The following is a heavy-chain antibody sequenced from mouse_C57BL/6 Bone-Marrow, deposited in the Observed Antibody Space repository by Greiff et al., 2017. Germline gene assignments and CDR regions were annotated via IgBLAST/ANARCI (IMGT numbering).Heavy chain of an antibody. CDR3: AREGDDGYEDY. V-gene: IGHV1-59*01. D-gene: IGHD2-3*01. J-gene: IGHJ2*01. CDR1: GYTFTSYW. CDR2: IDPSDSYS. Sequence: QVQLQQPGAELVRPWTSVKLSCKASGYTFTSYWLHWVQQRPGQGLEWIGVIDPSDSYSNYNQKFKGMTTLTVDTSTSTAYMQLSSLTSEDTAVYYCAREGDDGYEDYWGQGTTLTVSS.